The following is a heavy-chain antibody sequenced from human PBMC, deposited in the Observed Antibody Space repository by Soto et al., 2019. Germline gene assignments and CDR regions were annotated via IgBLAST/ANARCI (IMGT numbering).Heavy chain of an antibody. CDR3: ARARRYSNYYYYYYMDV. Sequence: SETLSLTCAVYGGSFSGYYWSWIRQPPGKGLEWIGEINHSGSTNYNPSLKSRVTISVDTSKNQFSLKLSSVTAADTAVYYCARARRYSNYYYYYYMDVWGKGTTVTVSS. V-gene: IGHV4-34*01. CDR1: GGSFSGYY. CDR2: INHSGST. D-gene: IGHD4-4*01. J-gene: IGHJ6*03.